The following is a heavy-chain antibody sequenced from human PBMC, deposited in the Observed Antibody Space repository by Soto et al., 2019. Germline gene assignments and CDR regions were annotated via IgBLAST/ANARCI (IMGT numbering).Heavy chain of an antibody. J-gene: IGHJ6*02. V-gene: IGHV1-2*04. CDR2: INPNSGGT. CDR3: ARGNIAAAGTALDYYYGMDV. D-gene: IGHD6-13*01. Sequence: ASVKVSCKASGYTLTGYYMHWVRQAPGQGLEWMGWINPNSGGTNYAQKFQGWVTMTRDTSISTAYMELSRLRSDDTAVYYCARGNIAAAGTALDYYYGMDVWGQGTTVTVSS. CDR1: GYTLTGYY.